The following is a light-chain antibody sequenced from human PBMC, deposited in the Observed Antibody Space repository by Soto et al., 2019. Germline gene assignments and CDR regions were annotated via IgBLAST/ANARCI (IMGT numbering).Light chain of an antibody. V-gene: IGKV2-30*01. CDR1: QSLVYSDGNIY. Sequence: DVVMTQSPLSLPVTLGQPASISCRSSQSLVYSDGNIYLNWFHQRPGQSPRRLIYMVSNRDSGVPDRFSGSGSGTDFQLKISRVEAEDVVVYYCVQGTHWLWTFGQGTRVEIK. CDR3: VQGTHWLWT. J-gene: IGKJ1*01. CDR2: MVS.